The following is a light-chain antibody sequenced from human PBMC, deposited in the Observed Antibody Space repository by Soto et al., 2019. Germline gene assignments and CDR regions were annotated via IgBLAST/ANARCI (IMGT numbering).Light chain of an antibody. CDR1: QSVSSY. CDR2: DAS. CDR3: QQRSNWPWT. V-gene: IGKV3-11*01. J-gene: IGKJ1*01. Sequence: IVLIQSPAAPSLSPGERATLSCRASQSVSSYLAWYQQKPGQAPRLLIYDASNRATGIPARFSGSGSGTDFTLTISSLEPEDFAVYYCQQRSNWPWTFGQGTKVDIK.